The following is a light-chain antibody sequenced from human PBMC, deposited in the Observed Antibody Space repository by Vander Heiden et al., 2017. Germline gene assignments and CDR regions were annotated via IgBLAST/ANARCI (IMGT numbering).Light chain of an antibody. V-gene: IGKV1-39*01. J-gene: IGKJ4*01. Sequence: DIQMTQSPSSLSASVGDRVTITCRASQYISNYLKWYQQKPGKAPKLLIYAASNLQSGVPSRFRGSGSGTDFTLTISSLQPEDFATYYCQQSVTTPLTFGGGTKVEIK. CDR3: QQSVTTPLT. CDR1: QYISNY. CDR2: AAS.